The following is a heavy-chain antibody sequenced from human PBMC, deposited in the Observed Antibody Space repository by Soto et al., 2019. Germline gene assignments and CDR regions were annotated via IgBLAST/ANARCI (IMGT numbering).Heavy chain of an antibody. Sequence: QVQLPESGPGLVKPSETLSLTCTVSGGSMNTYYWVWFRQPPGKGLEWIGYIYYSGTTTYSPSLKCRGTIAVDTSKLQFSLALNSVTAADTAVYYCARLGGYYQAFDQWGQGSLVTVSS. CDR2: IYYSGTT. CDR1: GGSMNTYY. D-gene: IGHD3-22*01. CDR3: ARLGGYYQAFDQ. V-gene: IGHV4-59*08. J-gene: IGHJ4*02.